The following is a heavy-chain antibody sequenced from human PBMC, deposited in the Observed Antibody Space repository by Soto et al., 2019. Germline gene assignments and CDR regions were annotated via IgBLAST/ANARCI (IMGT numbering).Heavy chain of an antibody. V-gene: IGHV4-61*01. CDR3: ARLAARPRWFDP. CDR1: GGSVSSGSYY. D-gene: IGHD6-6*01. CDR2: IYYSGST. Sequence: QVQLQESGPGLVKPSETLSLTCTVSGGSVSSGSYYWSWIRQPPGKGLEWIGYIYYSGSTNYNPSLKSRVTISVDTSKNQCSLKLSSVTAADTAVYYCARLAARPRWFDPWGQGTLVTVSS. J-gene: IGHJ5*02.